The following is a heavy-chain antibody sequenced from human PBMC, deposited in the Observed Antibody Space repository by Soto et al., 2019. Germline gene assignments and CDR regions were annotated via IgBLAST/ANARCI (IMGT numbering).Heavy chain of an antibody. CDR1: GFTFSSYS. Sequence: GGSLRLSCAASGFTFSSYSMNWVRQAPGKGLEWVSSISSSSSYIYYADSVKGRFTISRDNAKNSLYLQMNSLRAEDTAVYYCARDNYDFWSFDYWGQGTLVTVSS. J-gene: IGHJ4*02. CDR3: ARDNYDFWSFDY. D-gene: IGHD3-3*01. CDR2: ISSSSSYI. V-gene: IGHV3-21*01.